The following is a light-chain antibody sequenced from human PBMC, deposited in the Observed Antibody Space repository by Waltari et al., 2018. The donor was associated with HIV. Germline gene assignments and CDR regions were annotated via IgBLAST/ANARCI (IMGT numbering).Light chain of an antibody. Sequence: DIQMTQSPSSLSASVGDRVTLTCRASQGISNSLAWYQQKPGKAPKLLVYDASRLESGVPSRISGSGGGTDFTLTITTLQPEDFATYFCQQYYNIPRTFGQGTEVEV. CDR2: DAS. J-gene: IGKJ2*01. V-gene: IGKV1-NL1*01. CDR1: QGISNS. CDR3: QQYYNIPRT.